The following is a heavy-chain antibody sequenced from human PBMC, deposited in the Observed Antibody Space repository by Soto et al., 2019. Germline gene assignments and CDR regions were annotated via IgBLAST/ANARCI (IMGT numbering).Heavy chain of an antibody. Sequence: EVQLLESGGGLVQPGGSLRLSCAASGFTFSRYAMSWVRQAPGNGLEWFSGISGVGGSTYYADSVKGRFTSSLDNSKDTLYLQMNSLRGEDTAVYYCAKDVASITSFGAGEDFDIWGHGTKVTV. CDR1: GFTFSRYA. J-gene: IGHJ3*02. D-gene: IGHD3-3*01. CDR3: AKDVASITSFGAGEDFDI. CDR2: ISGVGGST. V-gene: IGHV3-23*01.